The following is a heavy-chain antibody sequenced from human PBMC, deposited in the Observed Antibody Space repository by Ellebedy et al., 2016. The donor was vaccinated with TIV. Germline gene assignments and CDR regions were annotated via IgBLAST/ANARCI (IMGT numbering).Heavy chain of an antibody. V-gene: IGHV3-48*04. CDR1: GFSFSSYT. CDR3: AREYFDY. J-gene: IGHJ4*02. CDR2: ISTGSTTI. Sequence: GGSLRLXXAASGFSFSSYTMNWVRQAPGRGLEWVSYISTGSTTIYYADSVKGRFTISRDNAKNSLYLQMNSLRAEDTAVYYCAREYFDYWGQGTLVTVS.